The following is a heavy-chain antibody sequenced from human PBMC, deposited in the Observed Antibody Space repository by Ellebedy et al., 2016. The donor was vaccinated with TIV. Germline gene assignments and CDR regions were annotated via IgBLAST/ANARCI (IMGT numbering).Heavy chain of an antibody. CDR3: AKGRRMVYSTGGLDY. CDR1: GFTFSSYA. CDR2: ISGSGGST. Sequence: PGGSLRLSCTASGFTFSSYAMSWVRQAPGKGLEWVSGISGSGGSTYYAASVKGRFTISRDNSKNTLYLHMNSLRAEDTAVYFCAKGRRMVYSTGGLDYWGQGTLVTVSS. D-gene: IGHD2-8*01. V-gene: IGHV3-23*01. J-gene: IGHJ4*02.